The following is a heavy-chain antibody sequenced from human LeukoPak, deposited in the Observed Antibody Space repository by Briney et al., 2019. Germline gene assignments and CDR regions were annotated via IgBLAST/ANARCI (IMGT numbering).Heavy chain of an antibody. CDR1: GFLFDEYD. CDR2: VSWIGGSL. Sequence: PGGSLRLSCTVSGFLFDEYDMHWVRHAPGKGLEWVSGVSWIGGSLFYAGSVKGRFTVSRDNAKNRLYLQMDSLRADDTAFYYCVRGYYGAGSPYYFDCWRQGARAAVSS. CDR3: VRGYYGAGSPYYFDC. V-gene: IGHV3-9*01. J-gene: IGHJ4*02. D-gene: IGHD3-10*01.